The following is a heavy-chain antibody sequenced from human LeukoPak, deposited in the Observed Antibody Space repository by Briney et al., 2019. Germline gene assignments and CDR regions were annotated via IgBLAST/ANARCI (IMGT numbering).Heavy chain of an antibody. J-gene: IGHJ4*02. V-gene: IGHV3-23*01. CDR1: GFTFSSYG. CDR2: IRGSGGST. Sequence: GGSLRLSCAASGFTFSSYGMHWVRQAPGKGLEWVSAIRGSGGSTYYADSVKGRFTISRDNSKNTLYLQMSSLRAEDTAVYYCAKEYGDYWSYFDYWGQGTLVTVSS. D-gene: IGHD4-17*01. CDR3: AKEYGDYWSYFDY.